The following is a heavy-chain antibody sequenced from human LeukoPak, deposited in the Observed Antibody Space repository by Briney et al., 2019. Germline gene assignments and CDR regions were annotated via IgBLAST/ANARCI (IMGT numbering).Heavy chain of an antibody. J-gene: IGHJ4*02. CDR1: GFTFSSSE. CDR3: ATDLYGSGA. CDR2: IGGSGSTI. D-gene: IGHD3-10*01. Sequence: PGGSLRLSCAASGFTFSSSEMNWVRQAPGKGLEWVSYIGGSGSTIYSADSVKGRFTISRDNARYSLYLQMNGLRAEDTAVYYCATDLYGSGAWGQGTLVTVSS. V-gene: IGHV3-48*03.